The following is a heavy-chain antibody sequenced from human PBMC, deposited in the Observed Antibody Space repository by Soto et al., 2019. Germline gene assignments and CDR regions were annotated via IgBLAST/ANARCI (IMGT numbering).Heavy chain of an antibody. CDR1: GGSISSSSYY. CDR3: ARTPPYYYYYMDV. J-gene: IGHJ6*03. Sequence: QLQLQESGPGLVKPSETLSLTCTVSGGSISSSSYYWGWIRQPPGKGLEWIGSIYYSGSTYYNPSLKSRVTISVDTSKNQFSLKLSSVTAADTAVYYCARTPPYYYYYMDVWGKGTTVTVSS. CDR2: IYYSGST. V-gene: IGHV4-39*01.